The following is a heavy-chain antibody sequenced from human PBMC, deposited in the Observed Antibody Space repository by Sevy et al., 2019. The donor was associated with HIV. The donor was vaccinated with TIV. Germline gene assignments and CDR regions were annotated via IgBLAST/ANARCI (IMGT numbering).Heavy chain of an antibody. D-gene: IGHD6-13*01. J-gene: IGHJ3*02. CDR2: INHSGST. V-gene: IGHV4-34*01. CDR3: ARGTSKPGIAAAGIGAFDI. CDR1: GGSFSGYY. Sequence: ETLSLTCAVYGGSFSGYYWSWIRQPPGKGLEWIGEINHSGSTNYNPSLKSRVTISVDTSKNQFSLKLSSVTAADTAVYYCARGTSKPGIAAAGIGAFDIWGQGTMVTVSS.